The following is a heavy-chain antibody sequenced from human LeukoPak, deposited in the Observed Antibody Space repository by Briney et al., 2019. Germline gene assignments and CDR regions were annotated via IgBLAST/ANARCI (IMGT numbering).Heavy chain of an antibody. J-gene: IGHJ6*02. Sequence: SETLSLTCTVSGGSISSYYWSWIRQPAGKGLEWIGRIYTSGSTNYNPSLKSRVTMSVDTSKNQFSLKLSSVTAADTAVYYCARDPGEQLEGDYYYYYGMDVWGQGTTVTVSS. V-gene: IGHV4-4*07. CDR3: ARDPGEQLEGDYYYYYGMDV. D-gene: IGHD6-6*01. CDR1: GGSISSYY. CDR2: IYTSGST.